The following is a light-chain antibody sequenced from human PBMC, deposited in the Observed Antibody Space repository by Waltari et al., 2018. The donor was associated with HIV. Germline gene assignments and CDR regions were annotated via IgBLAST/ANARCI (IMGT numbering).Light chain of an antibody. CDR3: MQALQTPLIT. CDR1: QRLLKSNGFNY. V-gene: IGKV2-28*01. Sequence: IVMTQSPLSLHVTPGEPASTSCRSSQRLLKSNGFNYLDWYLQKPGQSPQLLIYLGSNRASGVPDRFSGSGSGTDFTLKISRVGAEDVGVYYCMQALQTPLITFGQGTRLEIK. J-gene: IGKJ5*01. CDR2: LGS.